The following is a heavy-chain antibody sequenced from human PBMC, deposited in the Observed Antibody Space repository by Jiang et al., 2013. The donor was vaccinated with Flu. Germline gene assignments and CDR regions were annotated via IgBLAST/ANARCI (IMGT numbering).Heavy chain of an antibody. CDR3: AKDPTIFGVVIIGYYFDY. J-gene: IGHJ4*02. Sequence: RLSCAASGFTFSSYGMHWVRQAPGKGLEWVAVISYDGSNKYYADSVKGRFTISRDNSKNTLYLQMNSLRAEDTAVYYCAKDPTIFGVVIIGYYFDYWGQGTLVTVSS. CDR2: ISYDGSNK. D-gene: IGHD3-3*01. CDR1: GFTFSSYG. V-gene: IGHV3-30*18.